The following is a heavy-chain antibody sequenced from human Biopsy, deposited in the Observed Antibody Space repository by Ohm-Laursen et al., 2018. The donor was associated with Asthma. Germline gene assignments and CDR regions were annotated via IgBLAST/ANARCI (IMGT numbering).Heavy chain of an antibody. J-gene: IGHJ4*02. CDR2: HDHEEGGT. D-gene: IGHD4-17*01. Sequence: ASVKVSCKLSGYSLTDLSMHWVRQAPGQGLEWMGGHDHEEGGTVNARRFQGRVTMTEDTSTDTACMELSGLSSDDTAVYYCASDFPKDYVRYNFQFWGQGTLVTVSS. V-gene: IGHV1-24*01. CDR1: GYSLTDLS. CDR3: ASDFPKDYVRYNFQF.